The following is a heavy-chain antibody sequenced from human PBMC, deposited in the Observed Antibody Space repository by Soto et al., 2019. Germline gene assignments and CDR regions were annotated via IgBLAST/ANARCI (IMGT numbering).Heavy chain of an antibody. CDR3: ACEYCSGGSCPLYYGMDV. D-gene: IGHD2-15*01. J-gene: IGHJ6*02. CDR2: INAGNGNT. CDR1: GYTFTSYA. V-gene: IGHV1-3*01. Sequence: QVQLVQSGAEVKKPGASVKVSCKASGYTFTSYAMHWVRQAPGQRLEWMGWINAGNGNTKYSQKFQGRVTITRDTSASTAYMELSSLRSEDTAVYYCACEYCSGGSCPLYYGMDVWGQGTTVTVSS.